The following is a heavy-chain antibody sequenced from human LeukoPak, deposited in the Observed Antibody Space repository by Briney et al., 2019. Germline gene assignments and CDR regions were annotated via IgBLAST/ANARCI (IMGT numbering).Heavy chain of an antibody. CDR3: AISFPPRYDRGDY. CDR2: IYPGDSDT. D-gene: IGHD3-22*01. V-gene: IGHV5-51*01. J-gene: IGHJ4*02. Sequence: GESLKISCKVSGYSFTTYWIGWVRQMPGKGLEWMGIIYPGDSDTRYSPSFQGQVTISADKSISTAYLQWSSLKASDTAMYYCAISFPPRYDRGDYWGQGTLVTVSS. CDR1: GYSFTTYW.